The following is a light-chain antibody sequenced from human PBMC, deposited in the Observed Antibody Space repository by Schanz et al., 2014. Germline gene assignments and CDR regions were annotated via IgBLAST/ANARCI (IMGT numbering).Light chain of an antibody. CDR2: QVT. V-gene: IGLV2-8*01. CDR1: SSDVGGHDY. J-gene: IGLJ2*01. Sequence: QSALTQPPSASGAPGQSVTISCTGTSSDVGGHDYVSWYQHHPGKAPKVMIYQVTKRPSGVPDRFSGSKSGNTASLTVSGLQAEDEADYYCSSYAGSNNPVVFGGGTKLTVL. CDR3: SSYAGSNNPVV.